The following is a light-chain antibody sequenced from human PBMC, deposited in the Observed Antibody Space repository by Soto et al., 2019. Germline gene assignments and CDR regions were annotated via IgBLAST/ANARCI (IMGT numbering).Light chain of an antibody. CDR1: QSLLHSDGYEY. CDR3: MHSLQTPGS. CDR2: LGS. Sequence: DIVMTQSPLSLPVTPGEPASISCRSSQSLLHSDGYEYLDWYLQKPGQSPQLLIYLGSHRSSGVRDMFSGSGSGTDFTLKISRVESGDVGVYYCMHSLQTPGSVGQGTKVEIK. J-gene: IGKJ1*01. V-gene: IGKV2-28*01.